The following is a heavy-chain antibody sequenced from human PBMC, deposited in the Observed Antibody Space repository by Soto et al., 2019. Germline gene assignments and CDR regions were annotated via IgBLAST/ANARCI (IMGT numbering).Heavy chain of an antibody. D-gene: IGHD3-3*01. CDR2: ISGSGGST. J-gene: IGHJ4*02. CDR3: AKIPYDFWSGYYKIYYFDY. Sequence: GGSLRLSCAASGFTFSSYAMSWVRQAPGKGVEWVSAISGSGGSTYYADSVKGRFTISRDNSKNTLYLQMNSLRAEDTAVYYCAKIPYDFWSGYYKIYYFDYWGQGTLVTVSS. CDR1: GFTFSSYA. V-gene: IGHV3-23*01.